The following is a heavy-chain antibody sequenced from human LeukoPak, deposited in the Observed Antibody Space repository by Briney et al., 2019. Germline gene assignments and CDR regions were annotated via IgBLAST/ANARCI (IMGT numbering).Heavy chain of an antibody. V-gene: IGHV3-9*01. CDR2: LSWNSNTI. Sequence: GGSLRLSCAASGFTFDDYAMHWVRQAPGKGLEWVSGLSWNSNTIGYADSVKGRFTISRDNAKNSLYLQMNSLRTEDTALYYCAKDGSFLTCYFYYSDYWGQGTLVTVSS. CDR1: GFTFDDYA. CDR3: AKDGSFLTCYFYYSDY. D-gene: IGHD3-9*01. J-gene: IGHJ4*02.